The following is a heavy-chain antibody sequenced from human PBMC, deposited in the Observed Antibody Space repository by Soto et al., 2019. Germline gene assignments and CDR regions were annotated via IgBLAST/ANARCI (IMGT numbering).Heavy chain of an antibody. D-gene: IGHD3-3*01. CDR3: TRDRSPFTIFGVAIMDYYYYYGMDV. Sequence: PGGSLRLSCTASGFTFGDYAMSWFRQAPGKGLEWVGFIRSKAYGGTTEYAASVKGRFTISRDDSKSIAYLQMNSLKTEDTAVYYCTRDRSPFTIFGVAIMDYYYYYGMDVWGQGTTVTVSS. J-gene: IGHJ6*02. CDR2: IRSKAYGGTT. V-gene: IGHV3-49*03. CDR1: GFTFGDYA.